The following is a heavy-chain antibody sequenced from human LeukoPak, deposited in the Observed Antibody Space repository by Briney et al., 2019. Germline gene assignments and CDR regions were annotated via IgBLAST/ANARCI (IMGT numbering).Heavy chain of an antibody. CDR3: AKDPYSDFWNGPWDS. D-gene: IGHD3-3*01. Sequence: PGGSLRLSCAASGFTFSDYYMSWIRQAPGKGLEWVSYISTSGSTIYYADSVKGRFTISRDNAKNSLYLQMNSLRAEDTAVYYCAKDPYSDFWNGPWDSWGQGTLVTVSS. V-gene: IGHV3-11*01. CDR1: GFTFSDYY. CDR2: ISTSGSTI. J-gene: IGHJ4*02.